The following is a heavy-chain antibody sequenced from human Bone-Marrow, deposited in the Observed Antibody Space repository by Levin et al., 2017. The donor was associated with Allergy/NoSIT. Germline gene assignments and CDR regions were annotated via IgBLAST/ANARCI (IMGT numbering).Heavy chain of an antibody. J-gene: IGHJ5*02. D-gene: IGHD3-16*02. CDR1: GFTFSSYS. Sequence: GGSLRLSCAASGFTFSSYSMNWVRQAPGKGLEWVSSISSSSYIYYADSVKGRFTISRDNAKNSLYLQMNSLRAEDTAVYYCARDRRAGITFGGVIVPRWFDPWGQGTLVTVSS. CDR3: ARDRRAGITFGGVIVPRWFDP. CDR2: ISSSSYI. V-gene: IGHV3-21*01.